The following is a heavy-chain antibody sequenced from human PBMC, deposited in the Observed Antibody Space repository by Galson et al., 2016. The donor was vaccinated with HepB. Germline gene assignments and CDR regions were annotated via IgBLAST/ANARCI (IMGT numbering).Heavy chain of an antibody. J-gene: IGHJ3*01. CDR3: ATAGRTSGRSDTFEF. CDR1: GITFSRLV. V-gene: IGHV3-30-3*01. CDR2: IGHDGTGK. Sequence: SLRLSCATSGITFSRLVMHWVRQAPGKGLEWVAVIGHDGTGKIYADAVGGRFTISKDDSRSKLYRQMDSLAPEDTAVYFCATAGRTSGRSDTFEFWGPGAVVSVSS. D-gene: IGHD6-19*01.